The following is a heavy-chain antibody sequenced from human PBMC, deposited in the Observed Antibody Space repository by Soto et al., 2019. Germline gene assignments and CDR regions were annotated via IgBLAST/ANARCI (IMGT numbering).Heavy chain of an antibody. J-gene: IGHJ4*01. CDR3: ASPYCSGGSCTPHYYDSSGYYY. V-gene: IGHV1-8*01. CDR1: GYILTNYD. Sequence: EASVKVSCKASGYILTNYDVNWVRQASGQGFEYLGCINPNSGNTGYVQKFQGRVTMTRDTSINTAYMELNSLTSEDTAVYCCASPYCSGGSCTPHYYDSSGYYYWG. CDR2: INPNSGNT. D-gene: IGHD3-22*01.